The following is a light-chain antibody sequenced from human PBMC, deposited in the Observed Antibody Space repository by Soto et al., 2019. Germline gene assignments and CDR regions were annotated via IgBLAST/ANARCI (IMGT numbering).Light chain of an antibody. CDR3: ASYTSSSTVI. J-gene: IGLJ2*01. Sequence: QSALTQPASVSGSPGQSITISCTGTSSDVGAFNYVSWYQHLPGKAPNLIIYDDNSRPSTISSRFSGSKSANTASLTISGLQAEDEADYYCASYTSSSTVIFGGGTKVTVL. V-gene: IGLV2-14*03. CDR2: DDN. CDR1: SSDVGAFNY.